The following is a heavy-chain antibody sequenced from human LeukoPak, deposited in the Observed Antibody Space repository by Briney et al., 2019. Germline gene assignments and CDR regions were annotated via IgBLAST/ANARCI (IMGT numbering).Heavy chain of an antibody. D-gene: IGHD3-16*01. CDR1: GGTFTSYA. CDR3: ARARPLYDWGVGNWCDP. V-gene: IGHV1-69*05. CDR2: IIPIFGTA. Sequence: SVKVSCKASGGTFTSYAISWVRQTPGHGLEWMGGIIPIFGTANYAQKIQGRVTITTDESTSTAYMELSSLRSEDTAVYYCARARPLYDWGVGNWCDPWGQGTLVSVFS. J-gene: IGHJ5*02.